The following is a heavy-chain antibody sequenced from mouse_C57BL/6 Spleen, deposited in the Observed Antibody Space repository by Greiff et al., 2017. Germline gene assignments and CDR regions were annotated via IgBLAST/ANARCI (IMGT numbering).Heavy chain of an antibody. D-gene: IGHD1-1*01. Sequence: QVQLQQSGAELVMPGASVKLSCKASGYTFTSYWMHWVKQRPGQGLEWIGEIDPSDSYTNYNQKFKGKSTLTVDKSSSTAYMQLSSLTSEDSAVYYCARLDYYGSSYSYYFDYWGQGTTLTVSS. CDR2: IDPSDSYT. J-gene: IGHJ2*01. CDR1: GYTFTSYW. CDR3: ARLDYYGSSYSYYFDY. V-gene: IGHV1-69*01.